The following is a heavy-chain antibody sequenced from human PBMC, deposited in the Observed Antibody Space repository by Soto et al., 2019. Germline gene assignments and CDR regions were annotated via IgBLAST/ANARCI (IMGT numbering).Heavy chain of an antibody. CDR2: IIPILGIA. CDR3: ATLPRRGVAGTGSLDP. V-gene: IGHV1-69*02. Sequence: QVQLVQSGAEVKKPGSSVKVSCKASGGTFSSYTISWVRQSPGQGLEWMGRIIPILGIANYAQKFQGRVTITADKSTSTAYMELSRLRAEDTAGDYWATLPRRGVAGTGSLDPWGQGTLV. J-gene: IGHJ5*02. D-gene: IGHD6-19*01. CDR1: GGTFSSYT.